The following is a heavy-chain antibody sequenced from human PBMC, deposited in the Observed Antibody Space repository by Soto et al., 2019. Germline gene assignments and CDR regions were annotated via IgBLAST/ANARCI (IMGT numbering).Heavy chain of an antibody. D-gene: IGHD3-3*01. CDR3: ASGVGVGSQEDY. Sequence: QVQLVQSGAEVKKPGSSVKVSCKASGGTFSSYAISWVRQAPGQGLEWMGGIIPIFGTANYAQKFQGRVTTSSDGSRGTAYMELSSLRSEATAVYYCASGVGVGSQEDYWGQGTLVTVSS. V-gene: IGHV1-69*01. CDR1: GGTFSSYA. J-gene: IGHJ4*02. CDR2: IIPIFGTA.